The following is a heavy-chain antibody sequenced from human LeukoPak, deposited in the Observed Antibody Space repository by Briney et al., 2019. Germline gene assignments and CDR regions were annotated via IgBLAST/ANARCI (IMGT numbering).Heavy chain of an antibody. J-gene: IGHJ3*02. CDR1: GASISSSSYY. CDR2: IHHSGGT. D-gene: IGHD3-16*02. Sequence: PSETLSLTCIVSGASISSSSYYWGWIRQPPGKGLEWIGAIHHSGGTNYNPSLKSRVTISIDTSKNQFSLKLTSVTAADTALYYCARSDTSGGVIAFDAFDIWGQGTMVTVSS. V-gene: IGHV4-39*07. CDR3: ARSDTSGGVIAFDAFDI.